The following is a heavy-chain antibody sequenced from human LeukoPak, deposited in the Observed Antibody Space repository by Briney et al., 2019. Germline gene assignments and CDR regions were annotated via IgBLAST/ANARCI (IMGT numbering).Heavy chain of an antibody. V-gene: IGHV3-21*01. D-gene: IGHD3-10*01. J-gene: IGHJ4*02. CDR3: ARAPGSRVYDLVYFDY. Sequence: GGSLRLSCAASGFTFSSYSMNWVRQAPGKGLEWVSSISSSSSYIYYADSVKGRFTISRDNAKNSLYLQMNSLRAEDTAVYYCARAPGSRVYDLVYFDYWGQGTLVTVSS. CDR1: GFTFSSYS. CDR2: ISSSSSYI.